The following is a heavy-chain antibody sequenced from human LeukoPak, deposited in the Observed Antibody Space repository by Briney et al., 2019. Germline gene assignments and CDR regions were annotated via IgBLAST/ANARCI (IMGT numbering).Heavy chain of an antibody. CDR3: AKSPCGGDCYYFDY. D-gene: IGHD2-21*02. Sequence: GGSLRLSCVASGFNFNEYAMARVRQAPGKGLEWVSAISGSGGSTYYADSVKGRFTISRDNSKNTLYLQMNSLRAEDTAVYYCAKSPCGGDCYYFDYWGQGTLVTVSS. J-gene: IGHJ4*02. CDR1: GFNFNEYA. V-gene: IGHV3-23*01. CDR2: ISGSGGST.